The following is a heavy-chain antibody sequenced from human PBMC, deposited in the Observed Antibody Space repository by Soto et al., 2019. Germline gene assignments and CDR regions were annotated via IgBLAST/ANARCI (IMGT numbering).Heavy chain of an antibody. V-gene: IGHV1-69*01. CDR2: IFPILGTA. J-gene: IGHJ4*02. Sequence: GASVTVSCTASGRTSSSHGISWVRQTPGQGLEGMGGIFPILGTANYAQKFHGRVTITADESTSRAYMELSSLGCADTAVYFWARSLHVYGSGVFDYWGQGTVVTVS. CDR3: ARSLHVYGSGVFDY. CDR1: GRTSSSHG. D-gene: IGHD1-20*01.